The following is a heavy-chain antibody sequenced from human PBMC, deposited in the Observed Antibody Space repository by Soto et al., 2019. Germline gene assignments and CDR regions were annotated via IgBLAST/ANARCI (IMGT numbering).Heavy chain of an antibody. J-gene: IGHJ4*02. CDR1: GYTFTSSG. D-gene: IGHD6-19*01. CDR2: TSAYMVT. V-gene: IGHV1-18*01. CDR3: ARDSSGRANFDY. Sequence: QVQLVQSGGEVKKPGASVKVSCKASGYTFTSSGISWVRQAPGQGLEWMGWTSAYMVTNYARKFQGRVTMTTDTSTSTAYMELRSLRSDDTAVYYCARDSSGRANFDYWGQGTLVTVSS.